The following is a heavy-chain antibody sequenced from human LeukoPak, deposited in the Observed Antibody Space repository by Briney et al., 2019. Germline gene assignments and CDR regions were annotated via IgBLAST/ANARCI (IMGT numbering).Heavy chain of an antibody. CDR3: ARHFHYASGTYRPLDP. V-gene: IGHV4-39*01. Sequence: SETLSLTCTVSGGSISSGPYYWGWIRQPPGKGLEWIGSMYYSGSTYYNPSLKSRVTISADASKNQFSLNLNSVTAADTAVYYCARHFHYASGTYRPLDPWGQGILVTVSS. D-gene: IGHD3-10*01. J-gene: IGHJ5*02. CDR1: GGSISSGPYY. CDR2: MYYSGST.